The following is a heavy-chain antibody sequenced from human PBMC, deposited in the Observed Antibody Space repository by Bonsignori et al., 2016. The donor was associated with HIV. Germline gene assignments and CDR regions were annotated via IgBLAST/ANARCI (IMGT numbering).Heavy chain of an antibody. CDR2: IIPILGIA. CDR3: ARDRYGDQTPYYFDY. Sequence: SVKVSCKASGGTFSSYAINWVRQAPGQGLEWMGGIIPILGIANYAQKFQGRVTITADKSTSTAYMELSSLRSEDTAVYYCARDRYGDQTPYYFDYWGQGTLVTVSS. CDR1: GGTFSSYA. J-gene: IGHJ4*02. V-gene: IGHV1-69*10. D-gene: IGHD4-17*01.